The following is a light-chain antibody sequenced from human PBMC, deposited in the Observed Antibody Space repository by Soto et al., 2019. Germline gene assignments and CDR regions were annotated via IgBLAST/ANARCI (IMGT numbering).Light chain of an antibody. CDR2: DAS. CDR3: QQRSNWPLT. J-gene: IGKJ4*01. Sequence: IVLTQSPATLSLSPGERATLSCRASQSVSSYLAWYQQKPGQAPSLLIYDASNRATGIPARFSGSGSGTDFTLSICSLEPEYFAVYYCQQRSNWPLTFGGGTKVGVK. V-gene: IGKV3-11*01. CDR1: QSVSSY.